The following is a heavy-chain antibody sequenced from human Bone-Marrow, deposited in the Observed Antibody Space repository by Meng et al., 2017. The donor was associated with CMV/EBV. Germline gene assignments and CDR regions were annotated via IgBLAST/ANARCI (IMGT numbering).Heavy chain of an antibody. CDR2: INPSGGST. V-gene: IGHV1-46*01. J-gene: IGHJ6*02. CDR3: AGRALGYCSSTSCYGYTYYGMDV. CDR1: GYTFTSYY. Sequence: ASVKVSCKASGYTFTSYYMHWVRQAPGQGLEWLGIINPSGGSTSYAQKFQGRVTMTRDTSTSTVYMELSNLRSEDTAVYYWAGRALGYCSSTSCYGYTYYGMDVWGQGTTVTVSS. D-gene: IGHD2-2*01.